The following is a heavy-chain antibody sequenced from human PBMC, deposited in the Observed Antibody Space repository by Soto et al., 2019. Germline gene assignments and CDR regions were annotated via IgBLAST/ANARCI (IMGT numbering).Heavy chain of an antibody. CDR3: AKDLPDPGYY. CDR2: ISSRGGST. V-gene: IGHV3-23*01. J-gene: IGHJ4*02. Sequence: EVQLLESGGGLVQPGGSLRLSCAASGFTFSSYAMSWVRQAPGKGLEWVSVISSRGGSTYYADSVKGRFTISRDNSKNTLYLQTNSLRAEDTAVYYCAKDLPDPGYYWGQGTLVTVSS. CDR1: GFTFSSYA.